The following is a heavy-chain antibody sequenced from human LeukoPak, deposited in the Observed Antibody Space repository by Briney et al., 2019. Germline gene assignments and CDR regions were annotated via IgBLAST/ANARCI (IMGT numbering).Heavy chain of an antibody. Sequence: GGSLRLSCADSGFTFRSYSMNWVSQAPGKGLEWVSSISSSSKYIYYADSVKGRFTISRDNAKNSLYLQMNSLRAEDTGTYYCARGLVPAAVESDYWGQGTLVTVSS. J-gene: IGHJ4*02. CDR3: ARGLVPAAVESDY. V-gene: IGHV3-21*01. CDR2: ISSSSKYI. D-gene: IGHD2-2*01. CDR1: GFTFRSYS.